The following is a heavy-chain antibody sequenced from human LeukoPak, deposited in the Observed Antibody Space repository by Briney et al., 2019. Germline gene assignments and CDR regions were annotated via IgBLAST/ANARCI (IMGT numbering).Heavy chain of an antibody. CDR1: GYTFTSYY. CDR3: ARTIVDGGTNY. D-gene: IGHD2-15*01. V-gene: IGHV1-46*01. J-gene: IGHJ4*02. Sequence: ASVKVSCKASGYTFTSYYIHWVRQAPGQGLEWMGKINPSGGNTDYAQKFQGRVTMTGDTSTSTVYMELSSLRSEDTAVYYCARTIVDGGTNYWGQGTLVTVSS. CDR2: INPSGGNT.